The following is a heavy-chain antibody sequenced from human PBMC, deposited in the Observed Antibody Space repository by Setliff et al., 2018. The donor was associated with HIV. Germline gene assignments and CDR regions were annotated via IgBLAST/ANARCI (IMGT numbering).Heavy chain of an antibody. CDR3: AKSVDTTMDDYYYVDI. CDR2: FRPTGNAYYANP. D-gene: IGHD5-18*01. J-gene: IGHJ6*03. CDR1: GGSISSHF. V-gene: IGHV4-4*07. Sequence: SETLSLTCTVSGGSISSHFWNWFRQPAGKGLEWIGPFRPTGNAYYANPYYNPSLKSRVTMSVDTSKSQFSLKLNSVTAADTAVYYCAKSVDTTMDDYYYVDIWGTGTTVTVSS.